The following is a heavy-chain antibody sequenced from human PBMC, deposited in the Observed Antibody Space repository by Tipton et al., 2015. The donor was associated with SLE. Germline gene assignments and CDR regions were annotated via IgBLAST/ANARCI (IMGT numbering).Heavy chain of an antibody. CDR2: IYFSGLT. J-gene: IGHJ4*02. Sequence: TLSLTCTVSGHSISNGDYYWSWIRQLPGKGLEWIGYIYFSGLTSYNPSLNNRVSISVDTSNSQFSLKLSSVTAADTAIYYCASVDDTVTTHFEHWGQGTLVTVSS. CDR3: ASVDDTVTTHFEH. V-gene: IGHV4-31*03. CDR1: GHSISNGDYY. D-gene: IGHD4-17*01.